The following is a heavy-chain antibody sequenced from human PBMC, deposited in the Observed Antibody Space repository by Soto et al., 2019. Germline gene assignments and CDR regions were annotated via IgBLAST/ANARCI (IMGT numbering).Heavy chain of an antibody. CDR3: GRDPNGNHIGAFDM. V-gene: IGHV3-23*01. Sequence: EVQLLESGGGLKQPGGSLTISCAASGFTFFNYAMTWVRQAPGKGLEWVSSIGGTGDPTKYADSVKGRFTISRDNSKNTLYLQLSSLRPEDTAVYYCGRDPNGNHIGAFDMWGQGTVVTVSS. D-gene: IGHD2-8*01. CDR1: GFTFFNYA. CDR2: IGGTGDPT. J-gene: IGHJ3*02.